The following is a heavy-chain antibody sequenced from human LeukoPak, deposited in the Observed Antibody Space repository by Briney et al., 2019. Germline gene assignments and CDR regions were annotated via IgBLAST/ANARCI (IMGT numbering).Heavy chain of an antibody. CDR1: GGTFSSYA. CDR2: IIPIFGTA. CDR3: ARTHCSSTSCFISSYGTDV. J-gene: IGHJ6*04. Sequence: ALVKVSCKASGGTFSSYAISWVRQAPGQGLEWMGGIIPIFGTANYAQKFQGRVTITADKSTSTAYMELSSLRSEDTAVYYCARTHCSSTSCFISSYGTDVWGKGTTVTVSS. V-gene: IGHV1-69*06. D-gene: IGHD2-2*01.